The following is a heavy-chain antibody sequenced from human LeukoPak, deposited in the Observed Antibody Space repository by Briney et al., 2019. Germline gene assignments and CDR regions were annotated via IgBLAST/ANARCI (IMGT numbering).Heavy chain of an antibody. J-gene: IGHJ5*02. CDR1: GFTFKRYA. CDR2: ISGSGGST. Sequence: GGSLRLSCAASGFTFKRYALSWVRQAPGKGLEWVSAISGSGGSTYYADSVKGRFTISRDNSKNTLYLQMNSLRAEDTAVYYCAKDLPGVAVAGGPFDPWGQGTLVTVSS. CDR3: AKDLPGVAVAGGPFDP. V-gene: IGHV3-23*01. D-gene: IGHD6-19*01.